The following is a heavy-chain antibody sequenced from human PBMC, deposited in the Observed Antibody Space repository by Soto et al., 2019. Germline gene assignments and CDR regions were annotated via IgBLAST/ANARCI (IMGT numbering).Heavy chain of an antibody. Sequence: QVQLQESGPGLAKPSQTLSLTCTVSGGSISSGGYYWSWIRQHPGKGLEWIGYIYYSGSTYYNPSLKSRVTISVDTSKNQFSLKLSSVTAADTAVYYCARDARYFDWSIFYYWGQGTLVTVSS. CDR3: ARDARYFDWSIFYY. V-gene: IGHV4-31*03. J-gene: IGHJ4*02. D-gene: IGHD3-9*01. CDR2: IYYSGST. CDR1: GGSISSGGYY.